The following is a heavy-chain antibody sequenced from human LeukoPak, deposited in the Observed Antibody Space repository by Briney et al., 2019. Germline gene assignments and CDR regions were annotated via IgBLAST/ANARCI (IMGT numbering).Heavy chain of an antibody. V-gene: IGHV3-23*01. D-gene: IGHD4-23*01. CDR2: ISGSGGST. CDR3: AKEDYGGGPGLLDY. Sequence: GGSLRLSCAASGFTFSDYSMNWVRQAPGKGLEWVSAISGSGGSTYYADSVKGRFTIPRDNSKNTLYLQMNSLRAEDTAVYYCAKEDYGGGPGLLDYWGQGTLVTVSS. CDR1: GFTFSDYS. J-gene: IGHJ4*02.